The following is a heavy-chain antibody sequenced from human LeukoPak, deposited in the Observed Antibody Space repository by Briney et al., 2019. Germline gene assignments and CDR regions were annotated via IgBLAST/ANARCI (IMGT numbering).Heavy chain of an antibody. CDR2: INWNGGST. V-gene: IGHV3-20*01. Sequence: TGGSLRLSCAASGFTFDDYGMSWVRQAPGEGLEWVSGINWNGGSTGYADSVKGRFTISRDNAKNSLYLQMNSLRAEDTALYHCARVRGGLYYYYGMDVWGQGTTVTVSS. CDR1: GFTFDDYG. D-gene: IGHD3-10*01. CDR3: ARVRGGLYYYYGMDV. J-gene: IGHJ6*02.